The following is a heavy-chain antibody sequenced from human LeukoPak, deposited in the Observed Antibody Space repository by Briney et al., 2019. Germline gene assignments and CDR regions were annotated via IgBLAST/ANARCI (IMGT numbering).Heavy chain of an antibody. CDR2: VSSDGSNT. V-gene: IGHV3-30*18. CDR1: GFTFSTFA. D-gene: IGHD1-26*01. J-gene: IGHJ4*02. CDR3: AKGSGSYDYFDS. Sequence: GGSLRLSCAASGFTFSTFALDWVRQAPGKGLEWVAGVSSDGSNTFYEDSVKGRFSISRDNSNNTLYLQLNSLRVEDTAVYYCAKGSGSYDYFDSWGQGALVSVS.